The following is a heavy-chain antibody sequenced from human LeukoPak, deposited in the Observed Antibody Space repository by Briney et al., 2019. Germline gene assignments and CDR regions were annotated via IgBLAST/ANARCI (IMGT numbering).Heavy chain of an antibody. J-gene: IGHJ5*02. CDR3: ARAGAWQIDP. V-gene: IGHV4-38-2*02. D-gene: IGHD3-10*01. CDR2: IYHAGST. CDR1: GYSISSGYY. Sequence: SETLSLTCTVSGYSISSGYYWGWIRQSPGKGLEWIGSIYHAGSTFHNPSLKSRVTISVDKSKNQFSLKLSSVTTADTAIYFCARAGAWQIDPWGQGTLVTVSS.